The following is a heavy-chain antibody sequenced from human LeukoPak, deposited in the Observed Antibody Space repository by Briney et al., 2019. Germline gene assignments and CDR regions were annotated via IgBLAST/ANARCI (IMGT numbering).Heavy chain of an antibody. Sequence: PGGSLRLSCAASGFTFSTYWMHWVRQAPGKGLVWVSRINPDGTTTSYADSVKGRFTISRDNAKDTVYLQMNSLRAEDTAVYYCARSRSWYTNWFDPWGQGTLVPSPQ. D-gene: IGHD6-13*01. CDR1: GFTFSTYW. CDR2: INPDGTTT. J-gene: IGHJ5*02. CDR3: ARSRSWYTNWFDP. V-gene: IGHV3-74*01.